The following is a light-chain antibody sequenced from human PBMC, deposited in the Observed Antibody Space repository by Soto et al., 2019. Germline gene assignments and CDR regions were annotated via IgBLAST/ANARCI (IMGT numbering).Light chain of an antibody. Sequence: EIVLTQSPATLSLSPGERATLSCRASQSVSSYLAWYQQKPGQAPRLLIYDASNRATGIPARFSGSGSGTDFTLTISSLEPEDFAVYYCQQCYSSRTFGQGTKVDIK. CDR3: QQCYSSRT. V-gene: IGKV3-11*01. CDR1: QSVSSY. J-gene: IGKJ1*01. CDR2: DAS.